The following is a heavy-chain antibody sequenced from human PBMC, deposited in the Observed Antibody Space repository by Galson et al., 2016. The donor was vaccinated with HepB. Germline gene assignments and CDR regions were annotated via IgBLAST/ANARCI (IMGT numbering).Heavy chain of an antibody. D-gene: IGHD3-22*01. J-gene: IGHJ6*02. CDR3: ARADLLGYYGVDV. V-gene: IGHV4-30-4*08. CDR1: GDPISTNSHH. CDR2: VNYRGRT. Sequence: TLSLTCSVSGDPISTNSHHWSWIRQPPGKGLEWIGYVNYRGRTYYTSSLGNRISISMDTSKKQFSLKLTSVTAADTAVYFCARADLLGYYGVDVWGQGTTVIVSS.